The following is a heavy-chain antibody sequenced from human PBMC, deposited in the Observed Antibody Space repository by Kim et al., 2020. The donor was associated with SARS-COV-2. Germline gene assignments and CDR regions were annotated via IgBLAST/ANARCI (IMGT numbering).Heavy chain of an antibody. J-gene: IGHJ6*02. V-gene: IGHV1-3*01. Sequence: ASVKVSCKASGYTFTSYAMHWVRQAPGQRLEWMGWINAGNGNTKYSQKFQGRVTITRDTSASTAYMELSSPRSEDTAVYYCASELWFGDYIYYYYGMDVWGQGTTVTVSS. CDR3: ASELWFGDYIYYYYGMDV. D-gene: IGHD3-10*01. CDR1: GYTFTSYA. CDR2: INAGNGNT.